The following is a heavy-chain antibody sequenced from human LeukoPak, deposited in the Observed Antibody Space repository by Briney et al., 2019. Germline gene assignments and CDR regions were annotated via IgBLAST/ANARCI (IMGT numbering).Heavy chain of an antibody. CDR1: GGSISSGDYY. V-gene: IGHV4-30-4*01. CDR2: IYYSGST. J-gene: IGHJ2*01. CDR3: ARELPHYWYFDL. Sequence: SRTLSLTCTVSGGSISSGDYYWSWIRQPPGKGLEWIGYIYYSGSTYYNPSLKSRVTISVDTSKNQFSLKLSSVTAADTAVYYCARELPHYWYFDLWGRGTLVTVSS. D-gene: IGHD1-26*01.